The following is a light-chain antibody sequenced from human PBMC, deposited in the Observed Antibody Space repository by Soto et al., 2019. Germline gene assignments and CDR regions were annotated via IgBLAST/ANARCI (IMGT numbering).Light chain of an antibody. CDR3: QQSYSTPQT. J-gene: IGKJ2*01. CDR2: SAS. Sequence: DIQMPQSPSSLSASVGDRVTITCRASQSISSYLNWYQQKPGKAPKLLIYSASSLQSGVTSRFSGSGSGTDFTLTISSLHPEDFATYYCQQSYSTPQTFGQGTKLEIK. CDR1: QSISSY. V-gene: IGKV1-39*01.